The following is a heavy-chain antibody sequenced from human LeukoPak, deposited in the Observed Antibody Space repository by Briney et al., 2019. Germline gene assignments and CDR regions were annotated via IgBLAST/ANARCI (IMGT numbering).Heavy chain of an antibody. D-gene: IGHD5-24*01. CDR1: GYTFTGYY. Sequence: GASVKVSCKASGYTFTGYYMHWVRQAPRQGLEWMGWINPNSGGTNYAQKFQGRVTMTRDTSISTAYMELSRLRSDDTAVYYCARERWLHLRYYFDYWGQGTLVTVSS. V-gene: IGHV1-2*02. CDR2: INPNSGGT. J-gene: IGHJ4*02. CDR3: ARERWLHLRYYFDY.